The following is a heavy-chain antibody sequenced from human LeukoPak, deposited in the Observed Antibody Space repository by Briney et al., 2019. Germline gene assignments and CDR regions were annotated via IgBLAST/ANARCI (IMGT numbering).Heavy chain of an antibody. CDR2: IYYSGST. J-gene: IGHJ4*02. CDR3: ARVLIYDYVTDY. V-gene: IGHV4-39*07. Sequence: PSETLSLTCTVSGGSISSNSYYWGWIRQPPGKGLEWIGSIYYSGSTYYNPSLKSRVTISVDTSKNQFSPKLSSVTAADTAVYYCARVLIYDYVTDYWGQGTLVTVSS. CDR1: GGSISSNSYY. D-gene: IGHD3-16*01.